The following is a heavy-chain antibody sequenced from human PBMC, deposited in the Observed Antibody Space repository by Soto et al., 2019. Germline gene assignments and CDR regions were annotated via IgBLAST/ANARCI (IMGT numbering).Heavy chain of an antibody. J-gene: IGHJ5*02. CDR1: GYTFTNYG. CDR2: ISAYNGNT. D-gene: IGHD3-10*01. CDR3: ARGVGSGSYYNQYNWFDP. Sequence: GASVKVSCKASGYTFTNYGISWVRQAPGQGLEWMGWISAYNGNTKHAQKLQGRVTMTTDTSTSTAYMELRSLRSDDTAVYYCARGVGSGSYYNQYNWFDPWGQGTLVTVSS. V-gene: IGHV1-18*01.